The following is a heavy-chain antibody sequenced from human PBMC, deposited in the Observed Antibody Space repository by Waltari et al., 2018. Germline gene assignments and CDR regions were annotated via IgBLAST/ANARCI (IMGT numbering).Heavy chain of an antibody. D-gene: IGHD4-17*01. V-gene: IGHV3-48*01. J-gene: IGHJ4*02. Sequence: EVQLVESGGGLAQPGGSLRRSCDASGFTCKNYATNWVRQAPGKGLEWVAYIATGSNRLYYANSVKGRFTISRDNAKDSLFLQMNSLRAEDTALYFCAREPTVTGENYFDSWGQGALVSVSS. CDR3: AREPTVTGENYFDS. CDR2: IATGSNRL. CDR1: GFTCKNYA.